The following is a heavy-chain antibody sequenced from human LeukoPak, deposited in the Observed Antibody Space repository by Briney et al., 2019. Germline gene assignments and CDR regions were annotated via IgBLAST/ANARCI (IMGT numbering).Heavy chain of an antibody. Sequence: GGSLRLSCAVSRFTFSTYAMSWVRQAPGQGLEWVSAISANGADKYYADSVKGRFTISRDNSKNTLFLQMTSLRVEDTAVYYCANYRKPQGLDYWGQGTLVAVSS. J-gene: IGHJ4*02. CDR1: RFTFSTYA. CDR2: ISANGADK. D-gene: IGHD1-14*01. V-gene: IGHV3-23*01. CDR3: ANYRKPQGLDY.